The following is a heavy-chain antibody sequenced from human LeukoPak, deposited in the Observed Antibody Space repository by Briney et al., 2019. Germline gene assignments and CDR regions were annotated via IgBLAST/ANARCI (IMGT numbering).Heavy chain of an antibody. CDR3: ARSVVPAAMLNWFDP. V-gene: IGHV4-59*01. CDR2: IYYSGST. CDR1: GGSISSYY. J-gene: IGHJ5*02. D-gene: IGHD2-2*01. Sequence: SETLSLTCIVSGGSISSYYWSWIRQPPGKGLEWIGYIYYSGSTNYNPSLKSRVTISVDTSKNQFSLKLSSVTAADTAVYYCARSVVPAAMLNWFDPWGQGTLVTVSS.